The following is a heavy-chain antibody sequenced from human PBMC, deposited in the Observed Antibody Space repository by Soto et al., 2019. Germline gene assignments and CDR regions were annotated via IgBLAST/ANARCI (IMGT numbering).Heavy chain of an antibody. CDR3: AKDMVHVVVTAMVDY. J-gene: IGHJ4*02. Sequence: EVQLVESGGGLVQPGRSLRLSCAASGFTFDDYAMHWVRQAPGKGLEWVSGISWNSGSIGYADSVKGRFTISRDNAKNSVYLQMNSLRAEDTALYYCAKDMVHVVVTAMVDYWGQGTLVTVSS. V-gene: IGHV3-9*01. CDR2: ISWNSGSI. D-gene: IGHD2-21*02. CDR1: GFTFDDYA.